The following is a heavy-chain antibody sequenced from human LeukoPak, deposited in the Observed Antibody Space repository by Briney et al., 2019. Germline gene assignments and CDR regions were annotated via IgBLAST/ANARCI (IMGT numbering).Heavy chain of an antibody. CDR3: ARALSVVVVVAATESIFDP. CDR1: GGTFSSYA. D-gene: IGHD2-15*01. CDR2: IIPILGIA. J-gene: IGHJ5*02. V-gene: IGHV1-69*04. Sequence: GASVKVSCKASGGTFSSYAISWVRQAPGQGLEWVGRIIPILGIANYAQKFQGRVTITADKSTSTAYMELSSLRSEDTAVYYCARALSVVVVVAATESIFDPWGQGTLVTVSS.